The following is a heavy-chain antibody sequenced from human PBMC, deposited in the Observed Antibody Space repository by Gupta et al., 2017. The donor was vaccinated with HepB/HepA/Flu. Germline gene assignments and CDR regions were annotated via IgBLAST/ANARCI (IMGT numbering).Heavy chain of an antibody. V-gene: IGHV1-46*01. CDR2: INPSGGST. D-gene: IGHD1-26*01. CDR1: GYTFTSYY. J-gene: IGHJ3*02. CDR3: ARRVGATNRDAFDI. Sequence: QVQLVQSGAEVTKPGASVKVSCKASGYTFTSYYMPWVRQAPGQGLEWVGIINPSGGSTSYAQKVQGRVTMTRDTSTSTVYMELSSLRSEDTAMYYCARRVGATNRDAFDIWGQGTMVTVSS.